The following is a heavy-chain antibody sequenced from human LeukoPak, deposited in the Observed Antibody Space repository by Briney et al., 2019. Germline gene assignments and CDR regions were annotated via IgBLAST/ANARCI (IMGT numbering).Heavy chain of an antibody. J-gene: IGHJ5*02. CDR1: GFTLSSYW. CDR3: AKHSGGSRGNWFDP. V-gene: IGHV3-74*01. CDR2: ISSNGGTI. D-gene: IGHD2-15*01. Sequence: GGSLRLSCAASGFTLSSYWMHWVRQVPGKGLVWVSRISSNGGTINYADSVKGRFTVSRDNAKNTLYLQMNSLRAEDTAVYYCAKHSGGSRGNWFDPWGQGTLVTVSS.